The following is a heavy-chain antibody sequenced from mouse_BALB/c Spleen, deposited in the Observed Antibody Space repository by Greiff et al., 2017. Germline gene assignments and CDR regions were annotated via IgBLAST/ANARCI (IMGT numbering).Heavy chain of an antibody. CDR1: GFTFSSYT. D-gene: IGHD1-1*01. V-gene: IGHV5-9*03. J-gene: IGHJ2*01. CDR2: ISSGGGNT. CDR3: ARYLRYFDY. Sequence: EVKLVESGGGLVKPGGSLKLSCAASGFTFSSYTMSWVRQTPEKRLEWVATISSGGGNTYYPDSVKGRFTISRDNAKNNLYLQMSSLRSEDTALYYCARYLRYFDYWGQGTTLTVSS.